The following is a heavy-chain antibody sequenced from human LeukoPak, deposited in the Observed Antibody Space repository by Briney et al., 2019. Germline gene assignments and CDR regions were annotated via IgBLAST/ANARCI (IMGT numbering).Heavy chain of an antibody. V-gene: IGHV3-7*01. CDR2: IKQDGSEK. Sequence: GGSLRLSCAASGFTFSSYWMSWVRQAPGKGLEWVANIKQDGSEKYYVDSVKGRFTISRDNAKNSLYLQMNSLRAEDTAVYYCAREAVADDDNWFDPWGQGTLVTVSS. D-gene: IGHD6-19*01. CDR1: GFTFSSYW. J-gene: IGHJ5*02. CDR3: AREAVADDDNWFDP.